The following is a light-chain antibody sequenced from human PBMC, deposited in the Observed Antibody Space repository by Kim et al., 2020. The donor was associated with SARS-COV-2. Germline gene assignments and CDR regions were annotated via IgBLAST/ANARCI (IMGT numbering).Light chain of an antibody. V-gene: IGLV2-8*01. CDR3: CSYARTSYV. Sequence: QSALTQPPSASGSPGQSVTISCTGSSSDIGAYENVSWYQQHPGKAPKLLISEVTKRSSGVPDRFSGSKSGNTASLTVSGLQVEDEADYYCCSYARTSYVFGTGTNVIV. CDR1: SSDIGAYEN. J-gene: IGLJ1*01. CDR2: EVT.